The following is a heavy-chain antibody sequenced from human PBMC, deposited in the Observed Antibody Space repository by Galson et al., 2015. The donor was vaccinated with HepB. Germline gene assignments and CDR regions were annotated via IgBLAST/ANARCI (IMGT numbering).Heavy chain of an antibody. Sequence: SLRLSGAVSGLTFRENWMVWVRQAPGKGLVWVPRIKGDGSGVTYADSVKGRFTISRDNAKNTVDLEMNSLRADDTAVYYWGRDVWGFPDYWGQGTLVTVSS. D-gene: IGHD7-27*01. CDR2: IKGDGSGV. CDR3: GRDVWGFPDY. CDR1: GLTFRENW. V-gene: IGHV3-74*01. J-gene: IGHJ4*02.